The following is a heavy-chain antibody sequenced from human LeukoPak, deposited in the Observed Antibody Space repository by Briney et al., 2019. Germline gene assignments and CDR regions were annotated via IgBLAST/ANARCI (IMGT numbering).Heavy chain of an antibody. CDR2: IYHSGST. J-gene: IGHJ4*02. CDR3: AREDGYNFDY. D-gene: IGHD5-24*01. V-gene: IGHV4-4*02. CDR1: GGSISSSNW. Sequence: SGTLSLTCAVSGGSISSSNWWSWVRRPPGKGLEWIGSIYHSGSTYYNPSLKSRVTISVDTSKNQFSLKLSSVTAADTAVYYCAREDGYNFDYWGQGTLVTVSS.